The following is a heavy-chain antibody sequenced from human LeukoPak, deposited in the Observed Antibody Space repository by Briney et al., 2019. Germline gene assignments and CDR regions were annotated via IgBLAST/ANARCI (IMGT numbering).Heavy chain of an antibody. J-gene: IGHJ6*02. Sequence: ASVKVSCKASGGTFSSYAISWVRQAPGQGLEWMGRIIPILGIANYAQKFQGRVTITADKSTSTAYMELSSLRSEDTAVYYCASGGDVLRYFEGRYGMDVWGQGTTVTVSS. V-gene: IGHV1-69*04. CDR2: IIPILGIA. CDR3: ASGGDVLRYFEGRYGMDV. D-gene: IGHD3-9*01. CDR1: GGTFSSYA.